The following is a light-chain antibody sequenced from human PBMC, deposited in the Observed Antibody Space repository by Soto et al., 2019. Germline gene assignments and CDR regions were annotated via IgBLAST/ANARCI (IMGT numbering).Light chain of an antibody. CDR1: QSVSSN. V-gene: IGKV3-15*01. Sequence: EIVMTQSPATLSVSPRERATLSCRASQSVSSNLACYQQKPGQAPRLLIYGASPRATGIPARFSGSGSGTEFTLTISSLQSEDFAVYYWQQYNNWPPWTFGQGTKVEIK. J-gene: IGKJ1*01. CDR3: QQYNNWPPWT. CDR2: GAS.